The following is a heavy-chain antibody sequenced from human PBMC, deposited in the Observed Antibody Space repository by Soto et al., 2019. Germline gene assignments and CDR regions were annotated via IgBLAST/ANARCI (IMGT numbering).Heavy chain of an antibody. CDR3: ASWYRSSLRWFDT. Sequence: GGSLRLSCAASGFTFSSYSMNWVRQAPGKGLEWVSSISSSSSYIYYADSVKGRFTISRDNAKNSLYLQMNSLRAEDTAVYYCASWYRSSLRWFDTWGQGTLVTVSS. J-gene: IGHJ5*02. CDR2: ISSSSSYI. V-gene: IGHV3-21*01. D-gene: IGHD6-13*01. CDR1: GFTFSSYS.